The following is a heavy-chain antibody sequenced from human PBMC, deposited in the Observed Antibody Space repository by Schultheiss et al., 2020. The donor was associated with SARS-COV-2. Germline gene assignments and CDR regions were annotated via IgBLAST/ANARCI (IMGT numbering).Heavy chain of an antibody. CDR3: AREENLGYCNIDSCSTVDS. D-gene: IGHD2-2*01. CDR2: IYHSGST. CDR1: GYSISSGGYY. J-gene: IGHJ4*02. V-gene: IGHV4-31*11. Sequence: SETLSLTCAVSGYSISSGGYYWSWIRQPPGKGLEWIGYIYHSGSTYYNPSLKSRVTISVDTSKNQFSLKLSSVTAADTAVYYCAREENLGYCNIDSCSTVDSWGQGTLVTVSS.